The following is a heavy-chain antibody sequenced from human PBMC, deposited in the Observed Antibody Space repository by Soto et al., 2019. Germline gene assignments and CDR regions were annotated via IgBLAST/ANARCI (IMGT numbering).Heavy chain of an antibody. CDR2: IIPIFGTA. CDR3: ARDLYSGYDRPYYYFDY. J-gene: IGHJ4*02. CDR1: GGTFSSYA. Sequence: QVQLVQSGAEVKKPGSSVKVSCKASGGTFSSYAISWVRQAPGQGLEWMGGIIPIFGTANYAQKFQGRVTMTEDESTSTAYMELSSLGSEDTAMYYCARDLYSGYDRPYYYFDYWGQGALVAVSS. D-gene: IGHD5-12*01. V-gene: IGHV1-69*01.